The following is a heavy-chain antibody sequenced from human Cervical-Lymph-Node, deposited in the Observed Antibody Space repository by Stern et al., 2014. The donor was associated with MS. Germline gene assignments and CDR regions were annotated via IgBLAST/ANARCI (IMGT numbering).Heavy chain of an antibody. CDR3: ARARVGDYARSPHLDS. V-gene: IGHV3-21*01. CDR1: GFTFSHYS. CDR2: ISNNSTHT. Sequence: EVQLVESGGGLVKPGESLRLSCDASGFTFSHYSINWVRQAPGKVLEWISSISNNSTHTYYADSVEVRFTISRDSAKDSVSLHMVSLRAEDTAVYYCARARVGDYARSPHLDSWGQGTLVTVSS. J-gene: IGHJ4*02. D-gene: IGHD4-17*01.